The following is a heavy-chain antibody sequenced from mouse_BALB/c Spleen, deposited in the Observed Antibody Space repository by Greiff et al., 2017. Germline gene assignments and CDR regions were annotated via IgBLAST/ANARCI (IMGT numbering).Heavy chain of an antibody. CDR1: GFTFSSYA. Sequence: EVKLVESGGGLVKPGGSLKLSCAASGFTFSSYAMSWVRQTPEKRLEWVATISSGGSYTYYPDSVKGRFTISRDNAKNTLYLQMSSLRSEDTAMYYCARHYYDYGPFAYWGQGTLVTVSA. D-gene: IGHD2-4*01. CDR3: ARHYYDYGPFAY. CDR2: ISSGGSYT. J-gene: IGHJ3*01. V-gene: IGHV5-9-3*01.